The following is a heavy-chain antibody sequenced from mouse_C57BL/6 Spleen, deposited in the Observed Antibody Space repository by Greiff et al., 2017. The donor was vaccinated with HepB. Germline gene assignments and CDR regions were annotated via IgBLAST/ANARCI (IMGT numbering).Heavy chain of an antibody. CDR2: ISSGGSYT. Sequence: EVKLMESGGDLVKPGGSLKLSCAASGFTFSSYGMSWVRQTPDKRLEWVATISSGGSYTYYPDSVKGRFTISRDNAKNTLYLQMSSLKSEDTAMYYGARQDYGSSYAMDYWGQGTSVTVSS. CDR3: ARQDYGSSYAMDY. CDR1: GFTFSSYG. J-gene: IGHJ4*01. V-gene: IGHV5-6*01. D-gene: IGHD1-1*01.